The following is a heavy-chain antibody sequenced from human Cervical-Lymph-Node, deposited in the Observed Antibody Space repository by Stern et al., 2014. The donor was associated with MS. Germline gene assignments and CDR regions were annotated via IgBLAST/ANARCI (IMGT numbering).Heavy chain of an antibody. D-gene: IGHD5-12*01. Sequence: QVQLQESGPGLVKPSETLSLTCTVSGGSISNYYWNWIRQPPGKGLEWIGYIYYSGSTNYNPSLKSRVTISVDTSKNQFSLKLNSVTAADTAVYYCARGPTRYYYDYWGQGTLVTVSS. J-gene: IGHJ4*02. CDR3: ARGPTRYYYDY. CDR1: GGSISNYY. CDR2: IYYSGST. V-gene: IGHV4-59*01.